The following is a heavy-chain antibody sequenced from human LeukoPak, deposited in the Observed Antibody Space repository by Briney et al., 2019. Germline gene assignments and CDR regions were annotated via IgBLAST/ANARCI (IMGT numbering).Heavy chain of an antibody. Sequence: GGSLRLSCAASGFTFSSYAMSWVRQAPGKRLEWVSAISGSGGSTYYADSVKGRFTISRDNSKNTLYLQMNSLRAEDTSVYYCAKDNSHSSGWHDAFDIWGQGTMVTVSS. CDR1: GFTFSSYA. D-gene: IGHD6-19*01. CDR3: AKDNSHSSGWHDAFDI. CDR2: ISGSGGST. V-gene: IGHV3-23*01. J-gene: IGHJ3*02.